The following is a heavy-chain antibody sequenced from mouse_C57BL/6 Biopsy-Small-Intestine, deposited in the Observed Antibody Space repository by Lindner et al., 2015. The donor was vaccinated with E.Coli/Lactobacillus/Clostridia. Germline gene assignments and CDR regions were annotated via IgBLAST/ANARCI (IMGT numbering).Heavy chain of an antibody. CDR3: ARSTMVTTDFDY. D-gene: IGHD2-2*01. CDR2: IYPRSGIS. CDR1: GYTFTNYG. V-gene: IGHV1-81*01. J-gene: IGHJ2*01. Sequence: VQLQESGAELARPGASVKLSCKASGYTFTNYGISWVKQRTGQGLEWIGEIYPRSGISYYNEKFKGRATLTADKSSSTASMELRSLTSEDSAVYFCARSTMVTTDFDYWGQGTTLTVSS.